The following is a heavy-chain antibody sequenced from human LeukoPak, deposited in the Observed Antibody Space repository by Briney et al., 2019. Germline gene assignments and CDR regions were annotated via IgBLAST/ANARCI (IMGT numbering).Heavy chain of an antibody. CDR2: ISYSGGNI. V-gene: IGHV3-23*01. CDR3: AKDVRVGDGKYYMDV. Sequence: GGSLRLSCAASGFSVTNYGMSWVRQAPGKGLEWVSDISYSGGNIYYSDSVKGRFTISRDSSKNTLYLQMNSLRVEDTAVYYCAKDVRVGDGKYYMDVWGKGTTVTVSS. CDR1: GFSVTNYG. D-gene: IGHD1-26*01. J-gene: IGHJ6*03.